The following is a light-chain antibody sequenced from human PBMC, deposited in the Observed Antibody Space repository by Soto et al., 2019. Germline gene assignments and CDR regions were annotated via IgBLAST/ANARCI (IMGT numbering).Light chain of an antibody. Sequence: QSALTQPASVSGSPGQSITISCTGTSSDVGGYSYVSWYQQHPGKAPKFMIYDVSNRPSGVSNRFSGSKSGNTASLTISGLQAEDEADYYCCSYTTSNTRQIVFGTGT. CDR2: DVS. CDR1: SSDVGGYSY. J-gene: IGLJ1*01. CDR3: CSYTTSNTRQIV. V-gene: IGLV2-14*01.